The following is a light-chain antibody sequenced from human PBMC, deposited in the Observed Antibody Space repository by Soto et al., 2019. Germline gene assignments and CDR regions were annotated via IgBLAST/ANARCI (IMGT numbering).Light chain of an antibody. Sequence: EKVMTQSPATLSVSPGERATLSCRASENIKNRLAWYQQKPGQGPRLLIYDAFTRATDIPARFSGSASGTEFTLTIISLQSEDSAFYYCQQYDDWPLTLGGGTKVEIK. CDR2: DAF. J-gene: IGKJ4*01. V-gene: IGKV3-15*01. CDR1: ENIKNR. CDR3: QQYDDWPLT.